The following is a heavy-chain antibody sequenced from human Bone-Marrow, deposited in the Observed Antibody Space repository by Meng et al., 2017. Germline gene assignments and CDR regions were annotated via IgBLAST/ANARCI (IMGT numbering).Heavy chain of an antibody. J-gene: IGHJ4*02. V-gene: IGHV4-30-4*01. CDR1: GGSISSGDYY. Sequence: QVQLQESGPGLVKPSQTLSLTCTVSGGSISSGDYYWSWIRQPPGKGLEWIGYIYYGGSTYYNPSLKSRVTISVDTSKNQFSLKLSSVTAADTAVYYCASSMTTVTAEIDYWGQGTLVTVSS. D-gene: IGHD4-17*01. CDR3: ASSMTTVTAEIDY. CDR2: IYYGGST.